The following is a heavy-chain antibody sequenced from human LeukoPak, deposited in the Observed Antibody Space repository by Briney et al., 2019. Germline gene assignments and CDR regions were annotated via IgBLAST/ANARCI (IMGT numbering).Heavy chain of an antibody. CDR1: GFTFRSYS. V-gene: IGHV3-21*01. D-gene: IGHD2-8*02. Sequence: GGSLRLSCAASGFTFRSYSMNWVRQAPGRGLEWVSSISTGSSYIYYADSMKGRFTISRDNAKNSLYLQMNSLRVEDTAIYYCARESVGAGGYGDGYDYWGQGTLVTVSS. CDR3: ARESVGAGGYGDGYDY. CDR2: ISTGSSYI. J-gene: IGHJ4*02.